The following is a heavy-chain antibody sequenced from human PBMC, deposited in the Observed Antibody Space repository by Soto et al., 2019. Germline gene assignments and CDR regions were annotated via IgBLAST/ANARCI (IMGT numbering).Heavy chain of an antibody. V-gene: IGHV1-46*01. D-gene: IGHD1-26*01. CDR2: INPSGGST. CDR3: ARDGVEATPYYYYGMDV. Sequence: ASVKVSCKASGYTFTSYYMHWVRQAPGQGLEWMGIINPSGGSTSYAQKFQGRVTMTRDTSTSTVYMELSSLRSEDTAVYYCARDGVEATPYYYYGMDVSDLGTTVTVS. CDR1: GYTFTSYY. J-gene: IGHJ6*02.